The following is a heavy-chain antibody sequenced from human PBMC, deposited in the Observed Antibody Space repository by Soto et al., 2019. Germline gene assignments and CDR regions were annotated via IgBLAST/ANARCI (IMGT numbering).Heavy chain of an antibody. J-gene: IGHJ4*02. CDR3: ASSYYDSSGYSQPGDY. CDR1: GFTFSSYG. D-gene: IGHD3-22*01. Sequence: PGGSLRLSCAASGFTFSSYGMHWVRQAPGKGLEWVAVIWYDGSNKYYADSVKGRFTISRDNSKNTLYLQMNSLRAEDTAVYYCASSYYDSSGYSQPGDYWGQGTLVTVSS. V-gene: IGHV3-33*01. CDR2: IWYDGSNK.